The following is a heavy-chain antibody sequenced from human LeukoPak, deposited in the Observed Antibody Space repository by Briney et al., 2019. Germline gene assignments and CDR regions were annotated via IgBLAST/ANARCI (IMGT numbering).Heavy chain of an antibody. V-gene: IGHV4-34*01. D-gene: IGHD4-17*01. CDR1: GGSFSGYY. Sequence: PSETLSLTCAVYGGSFSGYYWSWIRQPPGKGLEWIGEINHSGSTNYNPSLKSRVTISVDTSKNQFSLKLSSVTAADTAVYYCAREKTTVSTGSYYYYYMDVWGKGTTVTISS. CDR2: INHSGST. CDR3: AREKTTVSTGSYYYYYMDV. J-gene: IGHJ6*03.